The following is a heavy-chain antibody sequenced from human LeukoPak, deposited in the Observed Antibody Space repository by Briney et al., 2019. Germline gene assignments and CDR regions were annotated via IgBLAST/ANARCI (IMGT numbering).Heavy chain of an antibody. CDR1: GFTFDDYA. D-gene: IGHD6-13*01. J-gene: IGHJ4*02. Sequence: GRSLRLSCAASGFTFDDYAMHWVRQTPGKGLEWVSGISWGSGDIGYADSVKGRFTISRDNAKNSLYLQMNSLRAEDTALYDCAKDLGTHYSSSWPFDYWGQGTLVTVAS. V-gene: IGHV3-9*01. CDR2: ISWGSGDI. CDR3: AKDLGTHYSSSWPFDY.